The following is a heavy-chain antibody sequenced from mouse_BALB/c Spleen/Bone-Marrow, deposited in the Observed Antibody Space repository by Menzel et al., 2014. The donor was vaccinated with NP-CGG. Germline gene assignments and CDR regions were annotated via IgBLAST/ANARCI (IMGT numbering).Heavy chain of an antibody. V-gene: IGHV5-6*01. CDR2: ISSGGSHT. CDR3: ARRGFDNSYWYFGV. CDR1: GFTFSSYG. Sequence: VQLQQSGGDLVKPGGSLKLSCAASGFTFSSYGMSWVRQTPDKSLEWVATISSGGSHTYYPDSVKGRFTISRDNAKNTLYLQMSSLESEDTAIYYCARRGFDNSYWYFGVWGAGTTVTVSS. J-gene: IGHJ1*01.